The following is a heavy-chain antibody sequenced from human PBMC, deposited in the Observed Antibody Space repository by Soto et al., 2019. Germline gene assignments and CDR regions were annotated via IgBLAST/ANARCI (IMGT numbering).Heavy chain of an antibody. CDR3: ARLIHCKATSCYFDY. V-gene: IGHV4-39*01. Sequence: QLQLQESGPGLVKPSETLSLTCTVSGGSISSSSYYWAWVRQPPGKGLEWIGSVYYSGTTYYNPSLNSRVASSEYTSKTQFSLKLSSVTAADTAVFYCARLIHCKATSCYFDYWGQGTLVTVSS. D-gene: IGHD2-2*01. CDR1: GGSISSSSYY. CDR2: VYYSGTT. J-gene: IGHJ4*02.